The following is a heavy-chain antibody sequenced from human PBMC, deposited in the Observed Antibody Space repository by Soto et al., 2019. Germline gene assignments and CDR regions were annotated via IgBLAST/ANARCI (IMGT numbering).Heavy chain of an antibody. J-gene: IGHJ4*02. V-gene: IGHV4-4*02. Sequence: SETLSLTCAVSGGSISSSNWWSWVRQPPGKGLEWIGYIYSSGSTSYNPSLKSRLTISVDTSKNQFSLKLSSVTAADTAVYYCARDKITGLFDYWGQGTLVTVSS. CDR2: IYSSGST. CDR3: ARDKITGLFDY. CDR1: GGSISSSNW. D-gene: IGHD1-1*01.